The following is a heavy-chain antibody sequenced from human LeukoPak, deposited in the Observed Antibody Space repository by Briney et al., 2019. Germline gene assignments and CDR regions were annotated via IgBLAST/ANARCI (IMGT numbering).Heavy chain of an antibody. CDR1: GFTFSSYG. D-gene: IGHD3-22*01. CDR3: AKDREYYYDSSGYYYHFDY. Sequence: GGSLRLSCAASGFTFSSYGMHRVRQAPGKGLEWVAVISYDGSNKYYADSVKGRFTISRDNSKNTLYLQMNSLRAEDTAVYYCAKDREYYYDSSGYYYHFDYWGQGTLVTVSS. J-gene: IGHJ4*02. V-gene: IGHV3-30*18. CDR2: ISYDGSNK.